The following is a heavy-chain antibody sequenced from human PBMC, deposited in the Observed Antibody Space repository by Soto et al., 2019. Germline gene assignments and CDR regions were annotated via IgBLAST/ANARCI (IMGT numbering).Heavy chain of an antibody. CDR2: IYWDDDK. V-gene: IGHV2-5*02. CDR1: GFSLSTSGVG. Sequence: SGPTLVNPTQTLTLTCTFSGFSLSTSGVGVGWIRQPPGKALEWLALIYWDDDKRYSPSLKSRLTITKDTSKNQVVLTMTNMDPVDTATYYCALLYYDILTGQNCFDPWGQGTLVTVSS. D-gene: IGHD3-9*01. J-gene: IGHJ5*02. CDR3: ALLYYDILTGQNCFDP.